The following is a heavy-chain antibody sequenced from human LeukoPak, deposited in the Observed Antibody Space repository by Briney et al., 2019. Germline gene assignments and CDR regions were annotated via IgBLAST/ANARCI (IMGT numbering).Heavy chain of an antibody. J-gene: IGHJ4*02. Sequence: QPGGSLRLSCAASGFTLSSYWMHWVRQAPGEGLVWVSRIDPDGSTTNYADSVKGRFTTSRDNAKNTLYLQMNSLRDEDTAVYYCAKGGTYRDYFDYWGQGTLVTVSS. CDR3: AKGGTYRDYFDY. CDR1: GFTLSSYW. V-gene: IGHV3-74*01. D-gene: IGHD3-16*01. CDR2: IDPDGSTT.